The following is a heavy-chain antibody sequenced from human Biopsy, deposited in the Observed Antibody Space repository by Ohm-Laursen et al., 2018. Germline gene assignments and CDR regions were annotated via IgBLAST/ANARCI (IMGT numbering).Heavy chain of an antibody. CDR2: ISSDGSST. Sequence: SLRLSCAASGFTFSLYWMHWVRQVEGKGLEWVARISSDGSSTTYADSARGRFTISRNNGRNTLYLQMNSLRAEDSAVYYCARDIYYITNWRAFDMWGQGTTVTVSS. CDR1: GFTFSLYW. CDR3: ARDIYYITNWRAFDM. V-gene: IGHV3-74*01. J-gene: IGHJ6*02. D-gene: IGHD1-1*01.